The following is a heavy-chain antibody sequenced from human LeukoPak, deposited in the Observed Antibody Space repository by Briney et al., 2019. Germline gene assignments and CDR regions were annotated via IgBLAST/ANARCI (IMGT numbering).Heavy chain of an antibody. Sequence: SETLSLTCAVYGGSFSGYYWSWIRQPPGKGLEWIGEINHSGSTNYNPSLKSRVTISVDTSKNQFSLKLSSVTAAVTAVYYCARVRPGGVNFDWFAPWGQGTLLTVSS. CDR1: GGSFSGYY. CDR2: INHSGST. V-gene: IGHV4-34*01. J-gene: IGHJ5*02. D-gene: IGHD3-16*01. CDR3: ARVRPGGVNFDWFAP.